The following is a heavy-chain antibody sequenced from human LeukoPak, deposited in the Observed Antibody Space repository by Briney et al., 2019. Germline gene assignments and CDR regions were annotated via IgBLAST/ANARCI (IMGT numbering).Heavy chain of an antibody. D-gene: IGHD1-26*01. CDR1: GYTFTSYG. J-gene: IGHJ4*02. V-gene: IGHV1-18*01. CDR2: INTYSGNP. Sequence: GASVKVSCKASGYTFTSYGISWVRQAPGQGLEWMGWINTYSGNPNYAQKLQGRVTMTTDTSTGTAYMELRSLISDDTAVYYCARQVGATGFDYWGQGTLVTVSS. CDR3: ARQVGATGFDY.